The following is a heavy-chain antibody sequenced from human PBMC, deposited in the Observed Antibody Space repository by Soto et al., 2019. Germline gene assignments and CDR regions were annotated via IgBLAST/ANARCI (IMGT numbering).Heavy chain of an antibody. CDR2: INHSGST. CDR1: GGSFSGYY. V-gene: IGHV4-34*01. D-gene: IGHD3-22*01. Sequence: PSETLSLTCAVYGGSFSGYYWTWIRQPPGTGLEWIGEINHSGSTNYNPSLKSRVTISVDTSKNQFSLKLSSVTAADTAVYYCARVLTKYYYDSSGSPPGFDIWGQGTMVTVSS. CDR3: ARVLTKYYYDSSGSPPGFDI. J-gene: IGHJ3*02.